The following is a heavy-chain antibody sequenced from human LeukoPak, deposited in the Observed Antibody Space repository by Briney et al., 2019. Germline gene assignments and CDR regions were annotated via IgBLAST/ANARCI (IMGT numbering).Heavy chain of an antibody. CDR1: GFTFSSYW. CDR3: ARDGEEGYYDFWSGTIYNWFDP. Sequence: GGSLRLSCAASGFTFSSYWMSWVRQAPGKGLEWVANIKQDGSERYYVDSVKGRFTISRDNAKNSLYLQMNSLRAEDTAVYYCARDGEEGYYDFWSGTIYNWFDPWGQGTLVTVSS. CDR2: IKQDGSER. D-gene: IGHD3-3*01. V-gene: IGHV3-7*05. J-gene: IGHJ5*02.